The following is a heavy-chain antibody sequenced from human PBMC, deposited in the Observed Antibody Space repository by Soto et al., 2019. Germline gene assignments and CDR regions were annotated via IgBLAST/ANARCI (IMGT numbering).Heavy chain of an antibody. V-gene: IGHV4-30-4*01. CDR1: GDSITDGDYY. CDR3: ARGIQEGFDP. J-gene: IGHJ5*02. Sequence: QVSLQESGPGLVKPSQTLSLSCTVSGDSITDGDYYWSWIRQPPGKDLEWIAYIYYNGIIHYNPSLKSPVTISLDPSKNQFSLTMTSVTDADTAVYSCARGIQEGFDPWGQGTLVTVSS. D-gene: IGHD5-18*01. CDR2: IYYNGII.